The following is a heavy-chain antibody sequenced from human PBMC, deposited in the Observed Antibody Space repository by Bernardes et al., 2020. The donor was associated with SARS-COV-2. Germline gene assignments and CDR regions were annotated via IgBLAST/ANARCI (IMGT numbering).Heavy chain of an antibody. J-gene: IGHJ5*02. V-gene: IGHV4-34*01. D-gene: IGHD3-3*01. CDR1: GGSFSGSY. CDR2: INHSGST. Sequence: ETLSLTCVVYGGSFSGSYWSWIRQPPGKGLEWIGEINHSGSTNYNPSLESRLAISLDTSENQFSLKLSSVTAADTAVYYCARAPPNVLRFLPGGGDWFDPWGQGTRVTVSS. CDR3: ARAPPNVLRFLPGGGDWFDP.